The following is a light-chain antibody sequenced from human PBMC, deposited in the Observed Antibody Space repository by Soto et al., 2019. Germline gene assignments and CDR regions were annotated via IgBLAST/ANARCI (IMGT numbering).Light chain of an antibody. CDR3: SSYTSSSTLV. J-gene: IGLJ2*01. V-gene: IGLV2-14*03. CDR1: SSDVGVYNY. Sequence: QSALTQPASVSGSPGQSITISCTGTSSDVGVYNYVSWYQQHPGKAPKLMIYDVSNRPSGVSNRFSGSKFGNTASLTISGLQAEDEADYYCSSYTSSSTLVFGGGTKLTVL. CDR2: DVS.